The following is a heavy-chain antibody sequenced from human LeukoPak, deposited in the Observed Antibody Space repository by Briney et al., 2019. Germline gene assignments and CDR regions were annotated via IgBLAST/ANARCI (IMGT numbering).Heavy chain of an antibody. J-gene: IGHJ3*01. D-gene: IGHD2-15*01. V-gene: IGHV1-2*02. CDR1: GYNFSVYY. CDR3: ATRGGLTPNTLAM. Sequence: ASVKVSCKGSGYNFSVYYMHWVRQAPGHGLEWMGWMDPNSGDTIYAPKFQGRVSMTRDTSITTAYMELGSLTFDDSAMYYCATRGGLTPNTLAMWGHGTMVTVSS. CDR2: MDPNSGDT.